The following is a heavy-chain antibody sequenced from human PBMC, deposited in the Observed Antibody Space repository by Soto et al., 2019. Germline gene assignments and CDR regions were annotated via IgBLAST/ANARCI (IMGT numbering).Heavy chain of an antibody. CDR2: INPNSGGT. Sequence: ASVKVSCKASGYTFTGYYMHWVRQAPGQGLEWMGWINPNSGGTNYAQKFQGRVTMTRDTSISTAYMELSRLRSDDTAVYYCSRSARASIAARPWGQGTLVTVSS. CDR1: GYTFTGYY. CDR3: SRSARASIAARP. D-gene: IGHD6-6*01. V-gene: IGHV1-2*02. J-gene: IGHJ5*02.